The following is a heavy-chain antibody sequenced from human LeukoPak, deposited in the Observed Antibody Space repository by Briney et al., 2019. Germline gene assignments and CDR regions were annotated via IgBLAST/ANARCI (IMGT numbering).Heavy chain of an antibody. CDR1: GGTFSSYA. CDR3: AREVVPAAMSAFDI. V-gene: IGHV1-69*13. CDR2: IIPIFGTA. Sequence: SVKVSCKASGGTFSSYATSWVRQAPGQGLEWMGGIIPIFGTANYAQKFQGRVTITADESTSTAYMELSSLRSEDTAVYYCAREVVPAAMSAFDIWGQGTMVTVSS. J-gene: IGHJ3*02. D-gene: IGHD2-2*01.